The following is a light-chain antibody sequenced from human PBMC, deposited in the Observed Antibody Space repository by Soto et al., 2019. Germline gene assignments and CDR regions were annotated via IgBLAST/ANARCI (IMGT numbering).Light chain of an antibody. CDR2: QDT. V-gene: IGLV3-1*01. CDR1: KLGDKY. CDR3: QAWDSTASGV. Sequence: SYELTQPPSVSVSPGQTASVTCSGDKLGDKYACWYQQKPGQSPVLVIYQDTKRPSGIPERFSGSNSGNTATLTISGTQPMDEADCYCQAWDSTASGVFGTGTQVTVL. J-gene: IGLJ1*01.